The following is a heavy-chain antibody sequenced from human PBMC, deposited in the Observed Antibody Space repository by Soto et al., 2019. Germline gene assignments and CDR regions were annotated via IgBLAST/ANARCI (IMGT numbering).Heavy chain of an antibody. J-gene: IGHJ4*02. CDR3: AKSLWYGDGNPRDH. V-gene: IGHV3-30*18. CDR1: GFTFSSYG. Sequence: ESGGGVVQPGRSLRLSCAASGFTFSSYGMHWVRQAPGKGLEWVAVISYDGSNKYYADSVKGRVTISRDNSKNTLYLQMNSLRAEDTAVYYCAKSLWYGDGNPRDHWGQGTLVTVSS. CDR2: ISYDGSNK. D-gene: IGHD3-10*01.